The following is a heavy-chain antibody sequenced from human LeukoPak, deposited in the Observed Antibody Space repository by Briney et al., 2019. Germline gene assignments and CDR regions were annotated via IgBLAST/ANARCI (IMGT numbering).Heavy chain of an antibody. J-gene: IGHJ4*02. V-gene: IGHV1-8*03. Sequence: GASVKVSCKASGYTFTSYGINWVRQAPGQGLEWMGWMNPNSGNTGYAQKFQGRVTITRNTSISTAYMELSSLRSEDTAVYYCARFPSKKSRRVATETFDYWGQGTLVTVSS. CDR2: MNPNSGNT. CDR3: ARFPSKKSRRVATETFDY. D-gene: IGHD5-12*01. CDR1: GYTFTSYG.